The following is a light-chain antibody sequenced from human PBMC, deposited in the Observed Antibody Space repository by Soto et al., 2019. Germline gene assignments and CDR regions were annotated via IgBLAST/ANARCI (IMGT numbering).Light chain of an antibody. J-gene: IGKJ1*01. Sequence: TVMTQSPATLSVSPGERATLSCMASQSVNSNLAWYQQKLGQAPRLIIYGASTRATGIPDTFSGSGSGTGFILTISSLQSEDFAVSYCQEYNTWPWTFGQGTKVESK. V-gene: IGKV3-15*01. CDR2: GAS. CDR1: QSVNSN. CDR3: QEYNTWPWT.